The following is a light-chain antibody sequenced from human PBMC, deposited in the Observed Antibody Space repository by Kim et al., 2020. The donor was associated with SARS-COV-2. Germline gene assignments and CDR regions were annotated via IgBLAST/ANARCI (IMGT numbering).Light chain of an antibody. Sequence: SYELTQPPSVSVSPGQTARITCSGDALPKQYAFWYQQKPGQAPVVLIYKDTERSSGIPERFSGSSSGTTVTLTISGVQAEDEADYYCQSADSRGTFFVFG. CDR2: KDT. J-gene: IGLJ1*01. CDR1: ALPKQY. V-gene: IGLV3-25*03. CDR3: QSADSRGTFFV.